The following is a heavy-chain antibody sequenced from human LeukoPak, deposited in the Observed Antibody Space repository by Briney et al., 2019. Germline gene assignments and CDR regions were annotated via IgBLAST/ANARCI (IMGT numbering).Heavy chain of an antibody. CDR2: ITWNSGIL. Sequence: GRSLRLSCGVSGFTFEDYAMHWVRKAPGKGLEWGAGITWNSGILVYADSMKGRFTISRDNAKNSLYMQMNSLRAEDPALYYCVKPLRSDWAFDYWGQGTLVTVSS. CDR3: VKPLRSDWAFDY. J-gene: IGHJ4*02. CDR1: GFTFEDYA. D-gene: IGHD6-19*01. V-gene: IGHV3-9*01.